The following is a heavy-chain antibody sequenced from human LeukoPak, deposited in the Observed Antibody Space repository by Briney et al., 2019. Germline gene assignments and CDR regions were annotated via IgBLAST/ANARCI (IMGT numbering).Heavy chain of an antibody. CDR3: AKEAMVRGASD. D-gene: IGHD3-10*01. CDR1: GFSFSNYA. CDR2: ISGSGGST. J-gene: IGHJ4*02. V-gene: IGHV3-23*01. Sequence: GGSLRLSCAASGFSFSNYAVSWARQAPGKGLEWLSEISGSGGSTYYADSVKGRFTISRGNSKNTLYLQMNSLRAEDTAVYYCAKEAMVRGASDWGQGTLVTVSS.